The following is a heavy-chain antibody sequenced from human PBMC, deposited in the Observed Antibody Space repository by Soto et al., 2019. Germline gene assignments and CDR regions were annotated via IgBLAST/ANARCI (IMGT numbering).Heavy chain of an antibody. CDR1: SFSFSSYS. CDR3: AKATNFGVGPHYYYYYGMDV. D-gene: IGHD3-3*01. CDR2: VSGSVGSA. Sequence: XVSLRLSCAGSSFSFSSYSRSWVRQAPGKGLEWVSTVSGSVGSASYTDSVKGRFTISGDKSKSTLYLQMNSLRGEDTAVYYCAKATNFGVGPHYYYYYGMDVSRQGTTVTV. V-gene: IGHV3-23*01. J-gene: IGHJ6*02.